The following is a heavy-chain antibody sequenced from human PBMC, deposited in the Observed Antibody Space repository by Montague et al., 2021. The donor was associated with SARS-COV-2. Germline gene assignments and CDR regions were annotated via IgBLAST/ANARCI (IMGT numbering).Heavy chain of an antibody. CDR3: ARGGSWLYYFDY. D-gene: IGHD6-13*01. CDR1: GDSVSSNSAA. J-gene: IGHJ4*02. Sequence: CAISGDSVSSNSAAWNWNRQSPSIGLEWLGRTYYRSKWYNDYAVSVKSRITINPDTSKNQFSLQLNSVTPEDTAVYYCARGGSWLYYFDYWGQGTLVTVSS. CDR2: TYYRSKWYN. V-gene: IGHV6-1*01.